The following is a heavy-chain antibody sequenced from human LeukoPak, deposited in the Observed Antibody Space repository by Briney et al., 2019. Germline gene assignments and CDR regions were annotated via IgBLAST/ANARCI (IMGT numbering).Heavy chain of an antibody. J-gene: IGHJ6*03. V-gene: IGHV3-74*01. CDR1: GFTFSSYW. D-gene: IGHD2-15*01. CDR3: ARGAATRYYYMDV. Sequence: GGSLRLSCAASGFTFSSYWTHWVRQAPGKGLVWVSRINSDGSSTSNADSVKGRFTISRDNAKNTLYLQMNSLRAEDTAVYYCARGAATRYYYMDVWGKGTTVTVSS. CDR2: INSDGSST.